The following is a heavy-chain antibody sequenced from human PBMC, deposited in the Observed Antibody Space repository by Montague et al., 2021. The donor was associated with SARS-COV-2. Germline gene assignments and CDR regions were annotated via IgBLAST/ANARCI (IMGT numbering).Heavy chain of an antibody. J-gene: IGHJ4*02. CDR2: IYNDGST. V-gene: IGHV3-53*04. CDR1: GFTVSSNY. Sequence: SLRLSCAASGFTVSSNYMSWVRQAPGKELEWVSVIYNDGSTYYAXSVKGRFTISRHNSKNTLYLQMNSLRAEDRAMYYCARDRSGYLDYWGQGTLVTVSS. D-gene: IGHD1-26*01. CDR3: ARDRSGYLDY.